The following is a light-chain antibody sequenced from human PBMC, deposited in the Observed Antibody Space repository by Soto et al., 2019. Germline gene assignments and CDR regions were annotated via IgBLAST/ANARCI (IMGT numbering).Light chain of an antibody. V-gene: IGKV3-20*01. CDR2: GAS. Sequence: EIVWTQSPGTLPFSPGERATLSCRARQSFSSSYLAWYQQKPGQAPRLLIYGASSRATVIPGRFRGSGSGTDFTLTISSLEPPDFAVYYCQHYGSALFTLVPGTKVDV. J-gene: IGKJ3*01. CDR3: QHYGSALFT. CDR1: QSFSSSY.